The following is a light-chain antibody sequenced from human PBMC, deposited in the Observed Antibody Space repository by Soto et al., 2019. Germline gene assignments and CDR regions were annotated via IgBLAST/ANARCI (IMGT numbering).Light chain of an antibody. CDR1: QSISSH. Sequence: ETVMTQSPATLSVSPGDRATLSCRASQSISSHLAWYQQKPGQAPRLLIYGASTRATGIPASFSGSGSGTEFTLTISGLQAGDLAVYYCQQYYAIPRTFGQGTKVEL. CDR2: GAS. V-gene: IGKV3-15*01. J-gene: IGKJ1*01. CDR3: QQYYAIPRT.